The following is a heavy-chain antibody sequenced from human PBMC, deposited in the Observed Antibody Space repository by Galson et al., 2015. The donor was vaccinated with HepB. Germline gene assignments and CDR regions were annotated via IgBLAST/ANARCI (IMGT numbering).Heavy chain of an antibody. CDR1: GFTFRSYA. Sequence: SLRLSCAASGFTFRSYAMHWVRQAPGKGLEYVSAISSNGGSTYYADSVKGRFTISRDNSKNTLYLQMSSLRADDTAVYYCAKGPGSAPLHNWFDPWGQGTLVTVSS. CDR3: AKGPGSAPLHNWFDP. J-gene: IGHJ5*02. CDR2: ISSNGGST. V-gene: IGHV3-64D*06.